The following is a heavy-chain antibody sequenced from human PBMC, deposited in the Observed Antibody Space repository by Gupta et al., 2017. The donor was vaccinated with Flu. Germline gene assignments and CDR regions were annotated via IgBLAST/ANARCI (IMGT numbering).Heavy chain of an antibody. V-gene: IGHV4-4*02. J-gene: IGHJ6*03. Sequence: GSWVRQPPGKGLEWIGEIYHSGSNNDNPSLKSGVTISVDKTKNQFSLKLSSVTSANTAVYYCARAQIAAAGYDYYYYMDVWGKGTTVTVSS. CDR2: IYHSGSN. D-gene: IGHD6-13*01. CDR3: ARAQIAAAGYDYYYYMDV.